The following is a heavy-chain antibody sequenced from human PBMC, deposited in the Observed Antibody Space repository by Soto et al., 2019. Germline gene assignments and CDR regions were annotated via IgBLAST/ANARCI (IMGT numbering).Heavy chain of an antibody. J-gene: IGHJ4*02. CDR2: IYSGGST. CDR3: ARTSSTYDLWRGYSS. V-gene: IGHV3-53*01. D-gene: IGHD3-3*01. CDR1: GFTVSSNY. Sequence: GGSLRLSCAASGFTVSSNYMSWVRQAPGKGLEWVSVIYSGGSTYYADSVKGRFTISRDNSKNTLYLQMNSLRAEDTAVYYGARTSSTYDLWRGYSSGGQGNLVTVSS.